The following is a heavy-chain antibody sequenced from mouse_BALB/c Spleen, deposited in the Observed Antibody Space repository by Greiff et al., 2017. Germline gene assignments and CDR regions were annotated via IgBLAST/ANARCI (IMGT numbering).Heavy chain of an antibody. D-gene: IGHD1-1*01. CDR2: IDPYYGGT. CDR3: NYGSSYGY. Sequence: VHVKQSGPELEKPGASVKISCKASGYSFTGYNMNWVKQSNGKSLEWIGNIDPYYGGTSYNQKFKGKATLTADTSSNTAYLQLSSLTSEDTAVYYCNYGSSYGYWGQGTTLTVSS. CDR1: GYSFTGYN. J-gene: IGHJ2*01. V-gene: IGHV1-39*01.